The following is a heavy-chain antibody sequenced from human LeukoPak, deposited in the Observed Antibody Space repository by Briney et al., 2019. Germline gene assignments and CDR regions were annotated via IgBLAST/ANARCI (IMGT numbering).Heavy chain of an antibody. CDR2: INPNSGGT. Sequence: DSVNVSCKASGSTFTAYSMHWVRQAPAQGLEWMGWINPNSGGTNYAQKFQGRVTMTRATSITTAYMELSRLRSDDTAVYYCARDLDYYGAGSFFNIWGQGTMVTVSS. V-gene: IGHV1-2*02. CDR3: ARDLDYYGAGSFFNI. J-gene: IGHJ3*02. D-gene: IGHD3-10*01. CDR1: GSTFTAYS.